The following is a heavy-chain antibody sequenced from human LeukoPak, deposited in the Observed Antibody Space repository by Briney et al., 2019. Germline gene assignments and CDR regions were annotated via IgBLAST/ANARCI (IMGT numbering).Heavy chain of an antibody. V-gene: IGHV3-23*01. D-gene: IGHD5-12*01. CDR1: GFTFSSYA. Sequence: GGSLRLFCAASGFTFSSYAMSWVRQARGKGREWVSAISGSGGSTYYADSVKSRFTISRDNSKHTLYLQMNSLRAEDTAVYYCAKRYSGYDSKGTDDDWGQGTLVTVSS. J-gene: IGHJ4*02. CDR2: ISGSGGST. CDR3: AKRYSGYDSKGTDDD.